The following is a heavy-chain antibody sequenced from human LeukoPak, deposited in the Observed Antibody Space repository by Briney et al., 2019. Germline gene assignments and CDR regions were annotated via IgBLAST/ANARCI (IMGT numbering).Heavy chain of an antibody. D-gene: IGHD3-10*01. Sequence: GGSLRLSYAASGFTSSSYGMHWVRQAPGKGLEWVAVISYDGSNKYYADSVKGRFTISRDNSKNTLYLQMNSLRAEDTAVYYCAKDTSSTSWFGELLYYFDYWGQGTLVTVSS. CDR3: AKDTSSTSWFGELLYYFDY. CDR2: ISYDGSNK. V-gene: IGHV3-30*18. J-gene: IGHJ4*02. CDR1: GFTSSSYG.